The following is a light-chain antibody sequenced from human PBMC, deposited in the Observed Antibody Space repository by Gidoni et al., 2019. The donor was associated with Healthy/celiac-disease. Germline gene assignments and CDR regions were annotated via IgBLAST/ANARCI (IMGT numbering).Light chain of an antibody. CDR1: QSVTCTY. V-gene: IGKV3-20*01. J-gene: IGKJ1*01. Sequence: LALSPGERGGLSGWCSQSVTCTYLDWYQQKPGQAPSLLIYGSANLVTVVPFRFSGSGSGTVFTLTSSSREAEDFAVYYCQQNGSTPCTFGQGTKVEIK. CDR2: GSA. CDR3: QQNGSTPCT.